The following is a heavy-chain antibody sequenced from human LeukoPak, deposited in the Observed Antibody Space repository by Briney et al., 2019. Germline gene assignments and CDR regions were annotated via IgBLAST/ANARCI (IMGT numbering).Heavy chain of an antibody. V-gene: IGHV4/OR15-8*01. J-gene: IGHJ4*02. CDR1: GGSIDSTNW. Sequence: SETLSLTCDVSGGSIDSTNWWNWVRQPPGKGLEWIGEIHHDGRINYNPSLKSRVTLSVDKSKNQFSLRLNSVTAADTATYYCARSHDHLWGNYPDYWGQGTLVTVSS. CDR2: IHHDGRI. CDR3: ARSHDHLWGNYPDY. D-gene: IGHD3-16*02.